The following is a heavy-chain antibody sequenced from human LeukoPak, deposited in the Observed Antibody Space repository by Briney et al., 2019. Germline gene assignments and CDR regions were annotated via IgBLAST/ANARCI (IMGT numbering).Heavy chain of an antibody. CDR1: GFTFSSYA. D-gene: IGHD6-6*01. V-gene: IGHV3-30-3*01. J-gene: IGHJ4*02. CDR2: VSYDGSNK. CDR3: SRTPISARQIDY. Sequence: GGSLRLYCAASGFTFSSYAMHWVRRAPGKGLEWVSVVSYDGSNKYYADSVKGRFTISRDNSKNTLYLQMNSLRAEDTAVYYCSRTPISARQIDYWGQGTMVTVSS.